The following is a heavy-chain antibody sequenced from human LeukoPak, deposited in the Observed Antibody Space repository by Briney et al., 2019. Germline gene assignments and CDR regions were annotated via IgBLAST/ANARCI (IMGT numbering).Heavy chain of an antibody. CDR3: AREGENWAYFDY. V-gene: IGHV3-7*01. CDR1: GFSLSYYG. D-gene: IGHD7-27*01. J-gene: IGHJ4*02. CDR2: IKQDGSEK. Sequence: GGSLRLSCAASGFSLSYYGMNWVRQAPGKGLEWVANIKQDGSEKYYVDPVKGRFTISRDNAKNSLYLQMNSLRAEDTAVYYCAREGENWAYFDYWGQGTLVTVSS.